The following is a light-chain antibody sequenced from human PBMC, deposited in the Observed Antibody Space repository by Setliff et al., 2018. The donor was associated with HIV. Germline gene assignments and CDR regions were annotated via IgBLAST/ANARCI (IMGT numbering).Light chain of an antibody. Sequence: QSALAQPASVSGSPGQSITISCTGTNSDVGLYNFVSWYKQHPGKVPKLIIYDVTNRPSGISYRFSGSKSGNTASLTISGLQAEDEADYFCSSFTDRRKFVFGTGTKVTVL. CDR1: NSDVGLYNF. J-gene: IGLJ1*01. CDR3: SSFTDRRKFV. CDR2: DVT. V-gene: IGLV2-14*03.